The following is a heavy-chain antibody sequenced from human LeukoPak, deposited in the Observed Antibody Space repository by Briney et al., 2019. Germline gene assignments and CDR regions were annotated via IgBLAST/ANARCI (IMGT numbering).Heavy chain of an antibody. CDR3: ARAETSSTSLVIFDY. CDR2: TRNKANGYTT. Sequence: PGGSLRLSCAVSGFTFSDHYMDWVRQAPGKGLEWVGRTRNKANGYTTGYAASVIGRFTISRDDSKNLLYLQMHSLKAEDTAVYYCARAETSSTSLVIFDYWGQGTLVTVSS. D-gene: IGHD2-2*01. CDR1: GFTFSDHY. V-gene: IGHV3-72*01. J-gene: IGHJ4*02.